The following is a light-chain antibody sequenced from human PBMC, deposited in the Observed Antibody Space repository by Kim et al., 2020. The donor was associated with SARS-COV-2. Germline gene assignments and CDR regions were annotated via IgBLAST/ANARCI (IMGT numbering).Light chain of an antibody. Sequence: PGERATRSCSASQSVRNTYLAWYQQKPGQAPRLLIYGASSRATGIPDRFSGSGSGTDFTLTITRLEPEDFAVYYCQQYGSSPPYTFGQGTKLEI. V-gene: IGKV3-20*01. CDR3: QQYGSSPPYT. J-gene: IGKJ2*01. CDR2: GAS. CDR1: QSVRNTY.